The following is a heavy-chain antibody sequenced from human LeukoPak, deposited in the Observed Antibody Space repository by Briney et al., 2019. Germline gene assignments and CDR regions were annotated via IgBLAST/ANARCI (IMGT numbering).Heavy chain of an antibody. D-gene: IGHD4-17*01. CDR1: GYTLTELS. CDR3: ATFYGDYSAFDI. Sequence: GASVKVSCKVSGYTLTELSMHWVRQAPGKGLEWMGGFDPEDGETIYAQKFQGRVTMTEDTSTDTAYMELSSLRSEDTAVYYCATFYGDYSAFDIWGQGTMVTVSS. V-gene: IGHV1-24*01. CDR2: FDPEDGET. J-gene: IGHJ3*02.